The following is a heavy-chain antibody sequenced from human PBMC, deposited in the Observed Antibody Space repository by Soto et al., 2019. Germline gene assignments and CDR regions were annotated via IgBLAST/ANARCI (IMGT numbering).Heavy chain of an antibody. CDR1: GFTFDDYA. Sequence: GGSLRLSCAASGFTFDDYAMHWVRQAPGKGLEWVSGISWNSGSIGYADSVKGRFTISRDNAKNSLYLQMNSLRAEDTALYYCAKDIPNEYWGQGTLVTVSS. V-gene: IGHV3-9*01. CDR3: AKDIPNEY. J-gene: IGHJ4*02. CDR2: ISWNSGSI.